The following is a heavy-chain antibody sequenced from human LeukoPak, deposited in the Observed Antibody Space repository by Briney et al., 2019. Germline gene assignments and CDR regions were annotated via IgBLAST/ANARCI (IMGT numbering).Heavy chain of an antibody. CDR1: GGSISSYY. V-gene: IGHV4-59*01. D-gene: IGHD5-24*01. CDR3: ARGRQFSTY. CDR2: IYYSGST. J-gene: IGHJ4*02. Sequence: SETLSLTCTVSGGSISSYYWSWIRQPPGKGLEWIGYIYYSGSTNYNPSLKSRVTVSVDTSKNFFSLKLRSVTAADTAVYYCARGRQFSTYWGQGTLVTVSS.